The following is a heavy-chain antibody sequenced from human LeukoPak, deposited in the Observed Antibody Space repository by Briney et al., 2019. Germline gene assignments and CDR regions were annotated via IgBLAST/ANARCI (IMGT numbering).Heavy chain of an antibody. CDR2: INPSGGST. D-gene: IGHD6-13*01. J-gene: IGHJ2*01. Sequence: ASVKVSCKASGGTFTSYYMHWVRQAPGQGLEWMGIINPSGGSTSYAQKFQGRVTMTRDTSTSTVYMELSSLRSEDTAVYYCARDLIAAAGILGFDLWGRGTLVTVSS. CDR3: ARDLIAAAGILGFDL. V-gene: IGHV1-46*01. CDR1: GGTFTSYY.